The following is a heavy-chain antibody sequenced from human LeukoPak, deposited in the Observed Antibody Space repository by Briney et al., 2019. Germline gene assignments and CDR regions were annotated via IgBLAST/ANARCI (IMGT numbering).Heavy chain of an antibody. Sequence: SETLSLTCTVSGGSISSYYWSWIRQPAGKGLEWIGRIYTSGSTNYNPSLKSRVTMSVGTSKNQFSLKLSSVTAADTAVYYCATSYLRYCSSTSCRNVDAFDIWGQGTMVTVSS. CDR3: ATSYLRYCSSTSCRNVDAFDI. CDR2: IYTSGST. CDR1: GGSISSYY. J-gene: IGHJ3*02. D-gene: IGHD2-2*01. V-gene: IGHV4-4*07.